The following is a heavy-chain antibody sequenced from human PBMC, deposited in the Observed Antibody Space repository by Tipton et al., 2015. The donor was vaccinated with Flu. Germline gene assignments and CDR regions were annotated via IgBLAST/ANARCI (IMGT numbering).Heavy chain of an antibody. Sequence: TLSLTCSLSGDSLGSNYFWGWIRQPPGKGLEWIGNIHRGGSPYYNPSLRSRVTMSVDTSKNQFYLRLSSVTAADTAIYYCARRPYMSSSDLYAFDIWCQGTMVTVSS. CDR3: ARRPYMSSSDLYAFDI. CDR2: IHRGGSP. J-gene: IGHJ3*02. V-gene: IGHV4-38-2*01. D-gene: IGHD6-6*01. CDR1: GDSLGSNYF.